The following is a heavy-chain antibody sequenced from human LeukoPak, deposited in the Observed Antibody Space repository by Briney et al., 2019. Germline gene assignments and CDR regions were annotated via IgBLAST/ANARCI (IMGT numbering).Heavy chain of an antibody. CDR1: GGSISSGGYY. D-gene: IGHD3-3*01. CDR2: IYYSGST. J-gene: IGHJ3*02. Sequence: PSETLSLTCTVSGGSISSGGYYWSWIRQHPGKGLEWIGYIYYSGSTYYNPSLKSRVTISVDTSKNQFSLKLSSVTAADTAVYYCARETPYYDFWSGYYPDAFDIWGQGTMVTVSS. CDR3: ARETPYYDFWSGYYPDAFDI. V-gene: IGHV4-31*03.